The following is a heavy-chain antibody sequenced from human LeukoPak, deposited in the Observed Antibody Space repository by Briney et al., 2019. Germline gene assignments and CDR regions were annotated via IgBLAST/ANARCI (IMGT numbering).Heavy chain of an antibody. CDR1: GFTFSSYA. Sequence: PGGSLRLSCAAFGFTFSSYAMSWVRQAPGKGLEWVSAISSSGGSTYYADSVKGRFTISRDNSKNTLYLQMNSLRAEDTAVYYCARATYDSSAVDAFDIRGQGTMVTVSP. CDR3: ARATYDSSAVDAFDI. V-gene: IGHV3-23*01. CDR2: ISSSGGST. D-gene: IGHD3-22*01. J-gene: IGHJ3*02.